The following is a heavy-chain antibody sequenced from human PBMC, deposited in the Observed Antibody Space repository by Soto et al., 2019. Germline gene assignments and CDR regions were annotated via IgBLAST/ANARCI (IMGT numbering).Heavy chain of an antibody. CDR2: INHSGST. V-gene: IGHV4-34*01. CDR1: GGSFSGYY. D-gene: IGHD4-17*01. Sequence: SETLSLTCAVYGGSFSGYYWSWIRQPPGKGLEWIGEINHSGSTNYNPSLKSRVTISVDTSKNQFSLKLSSVTAADTAVYYCATTVTTYSKNSFDYWGQGTLVTVS. CDR3: ATTVTTYSKNSFDY. J-gene: IGHJ4*02.